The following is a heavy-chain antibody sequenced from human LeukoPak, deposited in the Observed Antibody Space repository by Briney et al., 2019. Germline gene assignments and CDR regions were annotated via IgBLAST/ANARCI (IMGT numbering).Heavy chain of an antibody. D-gene: IGHD3-3*01. V-gene: IGHV3-23*01. CDR3: VRDISPPAISSSDY. CDR2: ITGSGGST. CDR1: GFTFSNYA. Sequence: GGSLRLSCAASGFTFSNYAMSWVRQAPGKGLEWVSGITGSGGSTNYADSVKGRFTISRDNSKNTLYLQMNSLRAEDTAVYYCVRDISPPAISSSDYWGQGTQVTVSA. J-gene: IGHJ4*02.